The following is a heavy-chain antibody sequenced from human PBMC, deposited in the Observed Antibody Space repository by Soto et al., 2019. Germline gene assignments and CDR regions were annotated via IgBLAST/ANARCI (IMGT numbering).Heavy chain of an antibody. D-gene: IGHD2-15*01. CDR3: ARDRSYGYCSGGSCSLFDY. CDR1: GYTFTSYG. Sequence: QVQLVQSGAEVKKPGASVKVSCKASGYTFTSYGISWVRQAPGQGLEWMGWISAYNGNTNYAQKLQGRVTMTTDTSTSKTYMELRSLRSDDTAVYYCARDRSYGYCSGGSCSLFDYWGQGTLVTVSS. V-gene: IGHV1-18*01. CDR2: ISAYNGNT. J-gene: IGHJ4*02.